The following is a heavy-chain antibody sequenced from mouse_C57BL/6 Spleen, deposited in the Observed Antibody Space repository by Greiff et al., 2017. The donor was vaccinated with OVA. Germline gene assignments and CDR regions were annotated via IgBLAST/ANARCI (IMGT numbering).Heavy chain of an antibody. Sequence: EVMLVESGGGLVKPGGSLKLSCAASGFTFSDYGMHWVRQAPEKGLEWVAYISRGSSTIYYADTVKGRFTISRDNAKNTLFLQMTSLGSEDTAMYYCACLTLGYWGQGTTLTVSS. J-gene: IGHJ2*01. CDR1: GFTFSDYG. CDR3: ACLTLGY. CDR2: ISRGSSTI. D-gene: IGHD3-1*01. V-gene: IGHV5-17*01.